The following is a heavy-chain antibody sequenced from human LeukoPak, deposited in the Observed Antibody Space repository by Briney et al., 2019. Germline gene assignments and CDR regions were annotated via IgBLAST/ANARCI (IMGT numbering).Heavy chain of an antibody. CDR2: IYYSGTT. J-gene: IGHJ4*02. V-gene: IGHV4-59*01. CDR1: GASIGSYY. D-gene: IGHD5-12*01. CDR3: ARDGYSGYGPNIYFDY. Sequence: SETLSLTCTVSGASIGSYYRNWIRQPPGKGLQWIGYIYYSGTTNYNPSLKSRVTISIDTSKNQFSLELSSVTAADTAVYYCARDGYSGYGPNIYFDYWGQGTLVTVSS.